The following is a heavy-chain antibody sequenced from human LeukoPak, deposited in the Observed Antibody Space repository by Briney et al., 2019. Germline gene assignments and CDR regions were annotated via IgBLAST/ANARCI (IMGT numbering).Heavy chain of an antibody. CDR1: GYTFTGYY. Sequence: ASVKVSCKTSGYTFTGYYMHWVRQAPGQGLEWMGWVNPASGGTNYAQKFEGRVTMTRDTSISTAYMELTALTSDDTAVYYCAGQKDPRPIDYWGQGTLVTVSS. CDR3: AGQKDPRPIDY. J-gene: IGHJ4*02. V-gene: IGHV1-2*02. CDR2: VNPASGGT.